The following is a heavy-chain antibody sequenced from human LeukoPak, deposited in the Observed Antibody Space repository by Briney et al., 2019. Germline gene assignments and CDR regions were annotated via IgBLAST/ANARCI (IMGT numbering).Heavy chain of an antibody. CDR3: ARVPLRIAAAGTGWFDP. V-gene: IGHV4-34*01. D-gene: IGHD6-13*01. CDR1: GGSFSGYY. CDR2: INHSGST. Sequence: SETLSLTCAVYGGSFSGYYWSWIRQPPEKGLEWIGEINHSGSTNYNPSLKRGVTISVEKSKKQFSLKLSSVTAADTAVYYCARVPLRIAAAGTGWFDPWGQGTLVTVSS. J-gene: IGHJ5*02.